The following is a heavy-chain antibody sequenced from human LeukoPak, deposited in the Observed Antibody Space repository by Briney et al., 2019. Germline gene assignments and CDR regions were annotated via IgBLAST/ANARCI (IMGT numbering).Heavy chain of an antibody. D-gene: IGHD2-2*03. CDR2: ISGSAGST. CDR1: GFTFNIYA. Sequence: SGGSLRLSCAASGFTFNIYAMSWVRQAPGKGLEWVSAISGSAGSTYYADSVKGRFTISRDNSKDTLYLQMNSLRAEDTAVYYCAKGSLDTVVVPAARGLVGYWGQGTLVTVSS. V-gene: IGHV3-23*01. J-gene: IGHJ4*02. CDR3: AKGSLDTVVVPAARGLVGY.